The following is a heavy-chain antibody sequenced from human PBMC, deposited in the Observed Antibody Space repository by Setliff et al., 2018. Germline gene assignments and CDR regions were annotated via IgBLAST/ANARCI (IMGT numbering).Heavy chain of an antibody. D-gene: IGHD6-19*01. V-gene: IGHV4-39*01. CDR3: ATLPYSSGPLHDY. CDR2: VYYSGDT. J-gene: IGHJ4*02. CDR1: GGSISNSDYY. Sequence: SETLSLTCSVSGGSISNSDYYWDWIRQPPGKGLEWIGRVYYSGDTYYIPSLLSRVTISVDTSKNQFSLKLSSVIAADTAVYYCATLPYSSGPLHDYWGQGTLGT.